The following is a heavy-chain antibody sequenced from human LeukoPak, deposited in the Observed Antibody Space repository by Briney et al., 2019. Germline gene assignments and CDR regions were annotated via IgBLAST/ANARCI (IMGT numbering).Heavy chain of an antibody. V-gene: IGHV4-39*01. Sequence: SETLSLTCTVPGGSISSSSYYWGWIRQPPGKGLEWIGSIYYSGSIYYNPSLKSRVTISVDTSKNQFSLKLSSVTAADTAVYYCARTDYGGRRHFDYWGQGTLVTVSS. J-gene: IGHJ4*02. CDR3: ARTDYGGRRHFDY. CDR2: IYYSGSI. D-gene: IGHD4-23*01. CDR1: GGSISSSSYY.